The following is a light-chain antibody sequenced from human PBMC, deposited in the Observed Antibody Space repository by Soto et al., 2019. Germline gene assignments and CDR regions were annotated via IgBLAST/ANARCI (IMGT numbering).Light chain of an antibody. CDR3: QQYNSYPWK. CDR1: QGIGNS. J-gene: IGKJ1*01. Sequence: IQMTHSPYSLSASVGYRVTISCRASQGIGNSLGWYQQKPGKPPKVLIYGASNLQSGVPPRFSGSGSGTEFTLTISSLQPDDFATYYCQQYNSYPWKCGKGTKVDIK. CDR2: GAS. V-gene: IGKV1-17*01.